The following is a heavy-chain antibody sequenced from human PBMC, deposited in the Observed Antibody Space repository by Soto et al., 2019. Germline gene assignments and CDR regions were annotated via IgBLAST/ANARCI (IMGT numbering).Heavy chain of an antibody. CDR1: GFTFSSSA. J-gene: IGHJ4*02. V-gene: IGHV3-23*01. Sequence: HPGGSLRLSCAASGFTFSSSAMNWVRQVPGKGLEWVSGLTGSGGTTNYADSVKGRFTISRDNSRNTLYLQMNSLRAEDTAVYYCAKGLRNYVRPPFDHWGQGTLVTVSS. CDR3: AKGLRNYVRPPFDH. CDR2: LTGSGGTT. D-gene: IGHD1-7*01.